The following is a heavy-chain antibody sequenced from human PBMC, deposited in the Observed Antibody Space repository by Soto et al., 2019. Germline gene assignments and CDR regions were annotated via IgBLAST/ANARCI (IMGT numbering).Heavy chain of an antibody. J-gene: IGHJ6*02. CDR2: IYYSGST. CDR3: ARDLGYCSGGRCSQKGVDV. Sequence: TLSLTCTVSGGSISSGGYYWSWIRQHPGKGLEWIGYIYYSGSTYYNPSLKSRVTISVDTSKNQFSLKLISVTAADTAVYYCARDLGYCSGGRCSQKGVDVWGQGTTVTVSS. CDR1: GGSISSGGYY. D-gene: IGHD2-15*01. V-gene: IGHV4-31*03.